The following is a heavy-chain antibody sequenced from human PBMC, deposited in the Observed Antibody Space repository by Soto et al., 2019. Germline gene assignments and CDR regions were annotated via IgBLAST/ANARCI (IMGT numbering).Heavy chain of an antibody. CDR1: GGSISSYY. J-gene: IGHJ4*02. D-gene: IGHD6-25*01. V-gene: IGHV4-59*08. CDR2: IYYSGST. CDR3: ARLYGFSGFDY. Sequence: QVQLQESGPGLVKPSETLSLTCTVSGGSISSYYWSWIRQPPGKGLEWIGYIYYSGSTNYNPSLKRRVTIPVDTSKNQFSLKLSSVTAADTAVYYCARLYGFSGFDYWGQGTLVTVSS.